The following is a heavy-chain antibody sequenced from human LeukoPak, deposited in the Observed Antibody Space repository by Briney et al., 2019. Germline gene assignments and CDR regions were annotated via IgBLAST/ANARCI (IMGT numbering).Heavy chain of an antibody. CDR2: FYHGGST. Sequence: SSETLSLTCTVSGYSISTGYYWDWIRQPPGKGLEWIGTFYHGGSTYYNPSLKSRVTISVDTSKNQFSLKLSSVTAADTAVYYCARVVSGYDLIDYWGQGTLDTVSS. D-gene: IGHD5-12*01. V-gene: IGHV4-38-2*02. CDR1: GYSISTGYY. CDR3: ARVVSGYDLIDY. J-gene: IGHJ4*02.